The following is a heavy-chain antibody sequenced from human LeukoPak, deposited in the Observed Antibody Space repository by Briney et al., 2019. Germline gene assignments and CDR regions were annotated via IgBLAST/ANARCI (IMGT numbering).Heavy chain of an antibody. D-gene: IGHD6-13*01. CDR1: GASITSYY. Sequence: SETLSLTCTVSGASITSYYWSWIRQPAGKGLEWIGRIYISGSTNYNPSHKSRVTMSVDTSKNQFSLKLSSVTAADTAVYYCARDLEQQLGDFWFDPWGQGTLVTVSS. V-gene: IGHV4-4*07. J-gene: IGHJ5*02. CDR2: IYISGST. CDR3: ARDLEQQLGDFWFDP.